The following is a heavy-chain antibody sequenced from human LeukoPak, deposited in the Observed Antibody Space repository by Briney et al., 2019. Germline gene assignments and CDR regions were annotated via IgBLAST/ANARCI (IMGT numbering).Heavy chain of an antibody. CDR3: ASSSSSWSDNWFAP. J-gene: IGHJ5*02. D-gene: IGHD6-13*01. CDR1: GYTFTSYD. CDR2: MNPNSGNP. V-gene: IGHV1-8*01. Sequence: GASVKVSCKASGYTFTSYDINWVRQATGQGLAWMGWMNPNSGNPGYERKFQGRVTMTRNTSISPAYMELSSLRSEDTAVYYCASSSSSWSDNWFAPWGQGTLVTVSS.